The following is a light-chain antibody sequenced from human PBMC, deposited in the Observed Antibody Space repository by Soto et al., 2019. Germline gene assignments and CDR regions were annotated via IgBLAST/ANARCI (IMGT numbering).Light chain of an antibody. Sequence: QGLLTQTPWAPGTPGQRFTISCSGSISNIGSNTVNWYQQLPGTAPKLLIYSNNQRPSGVPDRFSGSKYGTSASLAISGLQSEDEADYYCAAWDDSLNGYVFGTGTKVTVL. V-gene: IGLV1-44*01. CDR3: AAWDDSLNGYV. CDR2: SNN. J-gene: IGLJ1*01. CDR1: ISNIGSNT.